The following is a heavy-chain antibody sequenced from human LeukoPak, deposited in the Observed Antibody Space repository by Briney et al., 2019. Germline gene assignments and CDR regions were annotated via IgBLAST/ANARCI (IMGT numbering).Heavy chain of an antibody. Sequence: GGSLRLSCAGSGFTFSNYAMNWVRQAPGKGLEWVSSISESGDTIDYADSVKGRFTISRDNSKNTLYLQMNSLRDEDTAVYYCARQWLVNGWGQGTRVTVSS. D-gene: IGHD6-19*01. CDR3: ARQWLVNG. CDR1: GFTFSNYA. V-gene: IGHV3-23*01. J-gene: IGHJ4*02. CDR2: ISESGDTI.